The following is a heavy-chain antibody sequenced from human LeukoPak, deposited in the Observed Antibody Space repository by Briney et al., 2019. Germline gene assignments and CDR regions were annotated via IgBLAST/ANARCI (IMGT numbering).Heavy chain of an antibody. Sequence: ASVKDSCKDSGDTLTKLCMHWVGQAPGKGLEWMGGFDPEDSETMYAPKFQGRVTMTDDTSTDTAYMELISLRSEDTALYYCATDWGYDSSGYSVYWGQGTLVTVSS. CDR3: ATDWGYDSSGYSVY. V-gene: IGHV1-24*01. CDR2: FDPEDSET. D-gene: IGHD3-22*01. CDR1: GDTLTKLC. J-gene: IGHJ4*02.